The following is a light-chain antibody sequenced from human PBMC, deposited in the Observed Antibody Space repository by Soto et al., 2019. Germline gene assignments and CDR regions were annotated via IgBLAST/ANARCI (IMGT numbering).Light chain of an antibody. J-gene: IGKJ1*01. Sequence: EIVLTQSPGTLSLSPGARATLSCRASPSVQFNYGAGYQQKPGQAPRLLIYGASSRATGIPDRFSGSGSGMDFTLTISSLAPEDFAVYYCQQSGDSQWKFGQGTQGGYQ. CDR2: GAS. V-gene: IGKV3-20*01. CDR3: QQSGDSQWK. CDR1: PSVQFNY.